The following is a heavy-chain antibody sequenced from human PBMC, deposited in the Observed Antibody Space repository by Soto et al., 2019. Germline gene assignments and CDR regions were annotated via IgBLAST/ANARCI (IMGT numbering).Heavy chain of an antibody. CDR3: ARALGYTYGHLPIDY. Sequence: SDTLSLTCAVYGGSFSGYYWGWIRQPPGKGLEWIGEINHSGSTNYNPSLKSRVTISVDTSKNQFSLKLNSMTAADTAVYYCARALGYTYGHLPIDYWGQGSLVTVSS. CDR2: INHSGST. J-gene: IGHJ4*02. V-gene: IGHV4-34*01. CDR1: GGSFSGYY. D-gene: IGHD5-18*01.